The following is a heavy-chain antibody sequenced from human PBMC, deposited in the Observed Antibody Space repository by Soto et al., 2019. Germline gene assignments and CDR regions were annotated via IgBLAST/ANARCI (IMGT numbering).Heavy chain of an antibody. D-gene: IGHD5-12*01. CDR1: GGTFSSYA. Sequence: QVQLVQSGAEVKKPGSSVKVSCKASGGTFSSYAISWVRQAPGQGLEWMGGIIPIFGTANYAQKFQGRVTITADESTSTAYMELSSLRSEDTAVYYCARGGLPDSGYDLYYFDYWGQGTLGTVSS. CDR3: ARGGLPDSGYDLYYFDY. J-gene: IGHJ4*02. V-gene: IGHV1-69*01. CDR2: IIPIFGTA.